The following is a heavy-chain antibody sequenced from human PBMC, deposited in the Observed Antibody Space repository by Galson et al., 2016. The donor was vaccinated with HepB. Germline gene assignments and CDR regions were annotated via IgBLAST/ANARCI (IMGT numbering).Heavy chain of an antibody. D-gene: IGHD6-13*01. CDR3: ARHLPIEAAGTGYWFDP. CDR1: GGSIRTGSYY. V-gene: IGHV4-39*01. J-gene: IGHJ5*02. CDR2: IYFNGNT. Sequence: SETLSLTCTVSGGSIRTGSYYWTWVRQPPGKGLDWIGSIYFNGNTYYNSSLKSRVTISVDTSKNQFSLNLSSVTAADTAVYYCARHLPIEAAGTGYWFDPWGQVTLVTVSS.